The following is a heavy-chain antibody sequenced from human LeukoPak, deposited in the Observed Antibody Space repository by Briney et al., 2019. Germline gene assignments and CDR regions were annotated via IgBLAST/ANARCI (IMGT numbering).Heavy chain of an antibody. CDR1: LGSISGYF. Sequence: LETLSLTRTVSLGSISGYFWSSVRQPAGKGLEWIGRIYASGSTNYNPSLRSRVTMSVDTSKNQFSLRMSSVTAADTALYYCARSRFEELLVAFDIWGQGTMVIVSS. V-gene: IGHV4-4*07. D-gene: IGHD3-10*01. CDR3: ARSRFEELLVAFDI. J-gene: IGHJ3*02. CDR2: IYASGST.